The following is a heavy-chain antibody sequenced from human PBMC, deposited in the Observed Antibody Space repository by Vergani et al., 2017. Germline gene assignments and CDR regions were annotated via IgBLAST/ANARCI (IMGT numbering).Heavy chain of an antibody. CDR2: IYYSGSP. J-gene: IGHJ6*04. CDR1: GGSISSGDYY. CDR3: AGVRRDDSSGYSCYYGTDV. V-gene: IGHV4-30-4*01. D-gene: IGHD3-22*01. Sequence: QVQLQESGPGLVKPSQTLSLTCTVSGGSISSGDYYWSWIRQPPGKGLEWIGYIYYSGSPYYNTSLKSQVTISVDTSKNQFSLKLSSVPAADTAVYYCAGVRRDDSSGYSCYYGTDVWREWPPVTLSS.